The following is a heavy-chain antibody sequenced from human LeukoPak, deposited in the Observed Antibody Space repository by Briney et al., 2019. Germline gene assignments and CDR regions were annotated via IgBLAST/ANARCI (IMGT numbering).Heavy chain of an antibody. CDR1: GGSISSSNW. D-gene: IGHD6-13*01. Sequence: SETLSLTCAVSGGSISSSNWWSWVRQPPGKGLEWIGEIYHSGSTNYNPSLKSRVTISVDKSKNQFSLKLTSVTAADTAVYYCARSSPVPRGQQLVPSPEYWGQGTLVTVSS. CDR3: ARSSPVPRGQQLVPSPEY. J-gene: IGHJ4*02. V-gene: IGHV4-4*02. CDR2: IYHSGST.